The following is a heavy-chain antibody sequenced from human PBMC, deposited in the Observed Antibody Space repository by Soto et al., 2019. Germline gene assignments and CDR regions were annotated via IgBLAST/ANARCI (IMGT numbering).Heavy chain of an antibody. CDR2: INPSHGST. Sequence: GASVKVSCKASGYTFTSYYMYWVRQAPGQGLEWMGIINPSHGSTTYAQKFQGRVTMTRDTSTSTVYMELSSLRSEDTAVYYCARDWAGVGYYYDSSGYFDAFDIWG. J-gene: IGHJ3*02. CDR3: ARDWAGVGYYYDSSGYFDAFDI. D-gene: IGHD3-22*01. V-gene: IGHV1-46*01. CDR1: GYTFTSYY.